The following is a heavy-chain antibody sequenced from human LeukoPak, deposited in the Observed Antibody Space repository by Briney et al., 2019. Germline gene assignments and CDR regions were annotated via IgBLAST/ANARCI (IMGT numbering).Heavy chain of an antibody. CDR2: VSSSSSTR. CDR3: ATSGNYYLKY. CDR1: GFTFRSYS. D-gene: IGHD1-26*01. V-gene: IGHV3-48*02. Sequence: GGSLRLSCAASGFTFRSYSMNWVRQAPGKGLEWVSYVSSSSSTRYYADSVKGRFTISRDNAKNSLYLQMNSLRDEDTAVYYCATSGNYYLKYWGQGTLVTVSS. J-gene: IGHJ4*02.